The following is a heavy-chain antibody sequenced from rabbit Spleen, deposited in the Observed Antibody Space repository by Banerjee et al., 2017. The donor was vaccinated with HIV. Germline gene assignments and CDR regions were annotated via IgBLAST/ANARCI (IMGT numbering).Heavy chain of an antibody. J-gene: IGHJ4*01. V-gene: IGHV1S45*01. D-gene: IGHD1-1*01. Sequence: QEQLEESGGDLVKPEGSLTLTCTASGFSFSNNYWTCWVRQAPGKGLEWIACIWGGSSGRTYYASWAKSRFTISKTSSTTVTLQMTSLTGADTATYFCAKGIPANANYLREMALWGPGTLVTVS. CDR3: AKGIPANANYLREMAL. CDR2: IWGGSSGRT. CDR1: GFSFSNNYW.